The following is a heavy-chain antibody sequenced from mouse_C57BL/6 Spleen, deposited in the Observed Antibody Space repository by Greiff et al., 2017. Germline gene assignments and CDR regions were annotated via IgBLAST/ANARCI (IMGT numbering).Heavy chain of an antibody. Sequence: EVKLMESEGGLVQPGSSMKLSCTASGFTFSDYYMAWVRQVPEKGLEWVANINYDGSSTYYLDSLKSRFIISRDNAKNMLYLQMRSLKSEDTATYDCDRAVYDGTYAMDYWGQGTSVTVSS. D-gene: IGHD2-3*01. CDR2: INYDGSST. J-gene: IGHJ4*01. CDR1: GFTFSDYY. V-gene: IGHV5-16*01. CDR3: DRAVYDGTYAMDY.